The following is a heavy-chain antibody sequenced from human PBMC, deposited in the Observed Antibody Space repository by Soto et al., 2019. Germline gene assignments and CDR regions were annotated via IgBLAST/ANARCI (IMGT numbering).Heavy chain of an antibody. D-gene: IGHD3-3*01. Sequence: GASVKVSCKASGYTFTSYDINWVRQATGQGLEWMGWMNPNSGNTGYAQKFQGRVTMTRNTSISTAYMELSSLRSEDTAVYYCARDPFYDFWSGPNYYGMDVWGQGTTVTVSS. CDR1: GYTFTSYD. CDR3: ARDPFYDFWSGPNYYGMDV. J-gene: IGHJ6*02. CDR2: MNPNSGNT. V-gene: IGHV1-8*01.